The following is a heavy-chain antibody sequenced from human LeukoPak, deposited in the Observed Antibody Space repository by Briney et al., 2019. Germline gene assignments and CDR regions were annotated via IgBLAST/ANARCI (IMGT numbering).Heavy chain of an antibody. D-gene: IGHD2-2*01. Sequence: ASVKVSCKASGYTFTGYYIHWVRQAPGQGLEWMGWIHPNSSGTNYAQKFQGRVTMTSDTSISTAYMELSRLRDDDTAVYYCSRGYCSSIKCYEFDSWGQGTLVTVSS. J-gene: IGHJ4*02. CDR1: GYTFTGYY. CDR2: IHPNSSGT. CDR3: SRGYCSSIKCYEFDS. V-gene: IGHV1-2*02.